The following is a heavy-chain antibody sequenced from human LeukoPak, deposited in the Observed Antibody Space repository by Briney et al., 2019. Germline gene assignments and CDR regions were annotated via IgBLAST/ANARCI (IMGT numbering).Heavy chain of an antibody. Sequence: SQTLSLTCNVSGGSISSGGSRWSWIRQHPGKGLEWIGYIYYSGSTYYNPSLESRLTMSVDTSKNQFSLHLTSVTAADTAVYYCARDWGTYFDYWGQGTLVTVCS. D-gene: IGHD7-27*01. CDR2: IYYSGST. CDR1: GGSISSGGSR. J-gene: IGHJ4*02. V-gene: IGHV4-31*03. CDR3: ARDWGTYFDY.